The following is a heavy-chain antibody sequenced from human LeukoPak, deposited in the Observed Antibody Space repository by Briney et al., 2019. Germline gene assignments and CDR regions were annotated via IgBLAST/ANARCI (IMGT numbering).Heavy chain of an antibody. V-gene: IGHV4-4*07. Sequence: SETLSLTCTVSGGSISSYYWSWIRQPAGKGLEWIGRIYTSGSTNYNPSLKSRVTMSVDTSKNQFSLKLSSVTAADTAVYYCARGGEDSSGYYTDYWGQGTLVTVSS. CDR1: GGSISSYY. D-gene: IGHD3-22*01. CDR3: ARGGEDSSGYYTDY. J-gene: IGHJ4*02. CDR2: IYTSGST.